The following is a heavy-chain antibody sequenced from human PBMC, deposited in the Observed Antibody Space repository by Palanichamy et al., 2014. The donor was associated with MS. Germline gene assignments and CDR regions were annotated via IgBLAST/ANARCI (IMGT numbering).Heavy chain of an antibody. CDR3: ASPDPIHYYYYYYGMDV. J-gene: IGHJ6*02. CDR1: GGSISSSSYY. V-gene: IGHV4-39*01. CDR2: IYYSGST. D-gene: IGHD1-14*01. Sequence: QLQLQESGPGLVKPSETLSLTCTVSGGSISSSSYYWGWIRQPPGKGLEWIGSIYYSGSTYYNPSLKSRVTISVDTSKNQSSLKLSSVTAADTAVYYCASPDPIHYYYYYYGMDVWGQGTTVTVSS.